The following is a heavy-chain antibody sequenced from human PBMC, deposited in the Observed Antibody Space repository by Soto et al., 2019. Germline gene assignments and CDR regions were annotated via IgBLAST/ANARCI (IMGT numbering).Heavy chain of an antibody. J-gene: IGHJ4*02. V-gene: IGHV3-23*01. CDR3: AKEGGSIGGWFGRKFDS. Sequence: PVGSLRLSCAASGFTFSTYAMSWVRQAPGKGLEWVSGISGGGGTTHYAESVKGRFIISRDNSKSTVYLQMNSLRADDTAVYYCAKEGGSIGGWFGRKFDSWGQGTQVTVSS. CDR2: ISGGGGTT. CDR1: GFTFSTYA. D-gene: IGHD3-16*01.